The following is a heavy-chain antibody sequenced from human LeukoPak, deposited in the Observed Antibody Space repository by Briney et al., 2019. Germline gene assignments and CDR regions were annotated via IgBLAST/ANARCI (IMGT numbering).Heavy chain of an antibody. CDR1: GFTFSSYG. CDR3: AKGGYDYGYYYYYYMDV. Sequence: PGESLRLSCAASGFTFSSYGMSWVRQAPGKGLEWVAGVSGSGSSTDYADSVRGRFTISRDNSKNTLYLQMNSLRAEDTARYFCAKGGYDYGYYYYYYMDVWGKGTTVTISS. CDR2: VSGSGSST. D-gene: IGHD5-12*01. V-gene: IGHV3-23*01. J-gene: IGHJ6*03.